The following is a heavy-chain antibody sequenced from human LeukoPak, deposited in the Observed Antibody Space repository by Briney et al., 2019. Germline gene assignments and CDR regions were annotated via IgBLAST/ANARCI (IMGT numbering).Heavy chain of an antibody. CDR1: GGSFSTYF. CDR3: ASDYGEWLVPSS. Sequence: PSETLSLTCAVYGGSFSTYFWSWIRQAPGKGLEWIGEIRQSGGTNYNPSLKSRLTISVDTSKNQFSLKLNSVTAADTAVYYCASDYGEWLVPSSWGQGTVVTVSS. V-gene: IGHV4-34*01. CDR2: IRQSGGT. D-gene: IGHD6-19*01. J-gene: IGHJ5*02.